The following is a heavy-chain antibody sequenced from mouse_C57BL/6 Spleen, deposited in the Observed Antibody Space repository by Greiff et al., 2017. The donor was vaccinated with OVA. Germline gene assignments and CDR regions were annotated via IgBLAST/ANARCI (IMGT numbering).Heavy chain of an antibody. D-gene: IGHD1-1*01. J-gene: IGHJ1*03. CDR3: ARPIYYYGSSYWYFDV. V-gene: IGHV5-17*01. Sequence: EVQGVESGGGLVKPGGSLKLSCAASGFTFSDYGMHWVRQAPEKGLEWVAYISSGSSTIYYADTVKGRFTISRDNAKNTLFLQMTSLRSEDTAMYYCARPIYYYGSSYWYFDVWGTGTTVTVAS. CDR1: GFTFSDYG. CDR2: ISSGSSTI.